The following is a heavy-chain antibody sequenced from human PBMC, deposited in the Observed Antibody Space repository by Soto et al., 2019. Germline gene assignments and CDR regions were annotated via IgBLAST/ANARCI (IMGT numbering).Heavy chain of an antibody. D-gene: IGHD1-26*01. J-gene: IGHJ4*02. CDR2: VSIGGST. V-gene: IGHV3-23*01. CDR3: XXRXGAGGHFDY. CDR1: GFTFSSYA. Sequence: DVQLLESGGGLVQPEGSLRLSCAASGFTFSSYAMGWVRQGPGKGLEWVAVVSIGGSTHYADSVRGRFTISRDNSKNTXXLQXXXXXXEXXXXXXXXXRXGAGGHFDYWGQGALVTVSS.